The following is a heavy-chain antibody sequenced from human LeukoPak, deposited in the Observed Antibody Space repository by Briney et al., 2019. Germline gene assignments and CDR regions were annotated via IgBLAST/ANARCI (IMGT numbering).Heavy chain of an antibody. Sequence: SETLSLTCTVSGDSLSSHYRSWIRQPPGKGLEWIEYIYGSGSTHYDPSLRSRVTISEDTSKNQFSLKLTSVTAADTAVYYCARNVGWYSHDSWGQGTLVTVSS. CDR1: GDSLSSHY. J-gene: IGHJ4*02. CDR3: ARNVGWYSHDS. V-gene: IGHV4-59*08. CDR2: IYGSGST. D-gene: IGHD6-19*01.